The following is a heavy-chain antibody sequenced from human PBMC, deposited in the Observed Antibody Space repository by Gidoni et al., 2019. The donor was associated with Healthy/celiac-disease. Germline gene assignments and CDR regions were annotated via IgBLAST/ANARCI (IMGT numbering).Heavy chain of an antibody. CDR2: INAGNGNT. CDR1: GYTFTSYA. CDR3: ARVLPASRVPFSQLVRYCSGGSCYWPNGMDV. Sequence: KASGYTFTSYAMHWVRQAPGQRLEWMGWINAGNGNTKYSQKFQGRVTITRDTSASTAYMELSSLRSEDTAVYYCARVLPASRVPFSQLVRYCSGGSCYWPNGMDVWGQGTTVTVSS. D-gene: IGHD2-15*01. J-gene: IGHJ6*02. V-gene: IGHV1-3*01.